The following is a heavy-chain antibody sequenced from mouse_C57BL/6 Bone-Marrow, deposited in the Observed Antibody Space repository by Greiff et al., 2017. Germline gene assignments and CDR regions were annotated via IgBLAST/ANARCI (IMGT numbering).Heavy chain of an antibody. V-gene: IGHV3-6*01. D-gene: IGHD1-1*01. CDR2: ISYDGSN. J-gene: IGHJ4*01. CDR1: GYSITSGYY. Sequence: EVKLMESGPGLVKPSQSLSLTCSVTGYSITSGYYWNWIRQFPGNKLEWMGYISYDGSNNYNPSLKNRISITRDTSKNQFFLKLNSVTTEDTATYYCARGQFITTVVDYYAMDYWGQGTSVTVSS. CDR3: ARGQFITTVVDYYAMDY.